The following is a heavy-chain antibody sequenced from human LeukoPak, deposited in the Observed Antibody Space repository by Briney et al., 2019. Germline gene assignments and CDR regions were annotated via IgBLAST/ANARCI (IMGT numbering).Heavy chain of an antibody. CDR3: ARVVVPAASFPRDYYYYYGMDV. J-gene: IGHJ6*02. CDR2: INHSGSI. D-gene: IGHD2-2*01. Sequence: SETLSLTCAVYGGSFSGYYWSWIRQPPGKGLEWIGEINHSGSINYNPSLKSRVTISVDTSKNQFSLKLSSVTAADTAVYYCARVVVPAASFPRDYYYYYGMDVWGQGTTVTVSS. V-gene: IGHV4-34*01. CDR1: GGSFSGYY.